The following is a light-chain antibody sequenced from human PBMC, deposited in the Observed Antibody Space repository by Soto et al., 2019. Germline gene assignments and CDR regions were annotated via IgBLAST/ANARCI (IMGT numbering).Light chain of an antibody. J-gene: IGKJ5*01. CDR1: ESVRTS. CDR3: QQHNNWPT. CDR2: DAS. V-gene: IGKV3-11*01. Sequence: EIVMTQSPGTLSLSPGARTTLSCRASESVRTSLAWYQHKPGQAPRLLIYDASKRATGIPARFSGSGSGTDFTLTISSLEPEDFAVYYCQQHNNWPTFGQGTRLEIK.